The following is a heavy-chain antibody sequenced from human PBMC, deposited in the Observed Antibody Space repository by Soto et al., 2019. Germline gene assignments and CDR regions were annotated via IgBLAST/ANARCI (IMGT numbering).Heavy chain of an antibody. D-gene: IGHD3-3*01. CDR2: INPNSGGT. V-gene: IGHV1-2*04. CDR1: GYTFTGYY. CDR3: ARVRGYYDFWSGPSGMDV. J-gene: IGHJ6*02. Sequence: ASVKVSCKASGYTFTGYYMHWVRQAPGQGLEWMGWINPNSGGTNYAQKFQGWVTMTRDTSISTAYMELSRLRSDDTAVYYCARVRGYYDFWSGPSGMDVWGQGTTVTVSS.